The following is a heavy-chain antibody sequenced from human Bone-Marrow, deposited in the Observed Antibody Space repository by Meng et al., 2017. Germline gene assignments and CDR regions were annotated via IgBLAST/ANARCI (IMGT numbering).Heavy chain of an antibody. J-gene: IGHJ4*02. V-gene: IGHV3-33*01. Sequence: GESLKISCAASGFTFSSYGMHWVRQAPGKGLEWVAVIWYDGSNKYYADSVKGRFTISRDNSKNTLYLQMNSLRAEDTAVYYCARDPSSSSWYFDYWGQGKLVNGAS. CDR1: GFTFSSYG. CDR2: IWYDGSNK. CDR3: ARDPSSSSWYFDY. D-gene: IGHD6-13*01.